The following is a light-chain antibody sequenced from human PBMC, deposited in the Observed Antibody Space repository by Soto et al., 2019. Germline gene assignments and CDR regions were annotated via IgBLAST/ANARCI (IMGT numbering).Light chain of an antibody. CDR2: DAS. J-gene: IGKJ2*01. CDR1: QDIKYY. Sequence: DIQMTQSPSSLSASVGDRVTITCQASQDIKYYLNWYQHRPGKAPELLIYDASNLEAGVPSRFSGGGFGTEFTLTITGLQPDDFATYYCQQHNDYTAVTFGQGTKVDIK. CDR3: QQHNDYTAVT. V-gene: IGKV1-33*01.